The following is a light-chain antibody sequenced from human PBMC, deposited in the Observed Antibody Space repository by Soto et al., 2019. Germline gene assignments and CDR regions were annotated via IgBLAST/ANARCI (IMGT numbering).Light chain of an antibody. J-gene: IGLJ2*01. CDR1: SSDVGGYNY. Sequence: QSAPTQPASVSGSPGQSITISCTGTSSDVGGYNYVSWYQQHPGKAPKLMIYDVSNRPSGVSNRFSGSKSGNTASLTISGLQAEDEADYYCSSYTSNSTVVFGGGTKLTVL. CDR2: DVS. CDR3: SSYTSNSTVV. V-gene: IGLV2-14*01.